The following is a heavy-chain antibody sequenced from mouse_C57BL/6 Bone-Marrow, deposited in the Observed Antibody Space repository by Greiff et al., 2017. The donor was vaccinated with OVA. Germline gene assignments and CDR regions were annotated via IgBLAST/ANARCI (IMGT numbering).Heavy chain of an antibody. CDR1: GYTFTDYN. CDR2: INPNNGGT. D-gene: IGHD1-1*01. V-gene: IGHV1-18*01. CDR3: ARREMTTVVDVPWFAY. Sequence: VQLQQSGPELVKPGASVKIPCKASGYTFTDYNMDWVKQSHGKSLEWIGDINPNNGGTIYNQKFKGKATLTVDKSSSTAYMEHRSLTSEDTAVYYCARREMTTVVDVPWFAYWGQGTLVTVSA. J-gene: IGHJ3*01.